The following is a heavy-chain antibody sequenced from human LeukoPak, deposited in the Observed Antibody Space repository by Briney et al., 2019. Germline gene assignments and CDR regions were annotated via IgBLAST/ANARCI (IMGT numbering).Heavy chain of an antibody. CDR1: GESFSGYS. CDR2: INQRRNT. CDR3: ARHGWHAWYFDL. D-gene: IGHD6-19*01. V-gene: IGHV4-34*01. J-gene: IGHJ2*01. Sequence: SETLSLTCVVYGESFSGYSWSWIRQPPGKGLEWIGEINQRRNTNYNPSLKSRVTISIDTSKNQFSLKLSSVTAADTAVYYCARHGWHAWYFDLWGRGTLVTVSS.